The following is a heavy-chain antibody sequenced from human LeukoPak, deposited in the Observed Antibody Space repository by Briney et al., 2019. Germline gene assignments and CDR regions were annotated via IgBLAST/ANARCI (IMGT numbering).Heavy chain of an antibody. CDR2: ISYSGST. CDR1: GGSISYYY. D-gene: IGHD4-11*01. J-gene: IGHJ6*03. V-gene: IGHV4-59*01. Sequence: SETLSLTCTVSGGSISYYYWSWIRQPPGKGLQWIGYISYSGSTNYNPFLKGRVTISADTSKNQFSLKLSSVTAADTAVYYCARAHYSNPYYYYMDVWGKGATVTVSS. CDR3: ARAHYSNPYYYYMDV.